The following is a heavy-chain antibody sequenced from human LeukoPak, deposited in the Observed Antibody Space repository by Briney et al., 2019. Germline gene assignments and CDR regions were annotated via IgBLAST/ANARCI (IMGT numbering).Heavy chain of an antibody. CDR1: GYTLTELS. CDR3: ARDGDVVAVGATFLWFY. Sequence: GASVKVSCKVSGYTLTELSMHWVRQAPGKGLEWMGGFDPEDGETIYAQKFQGRVTMTEETSTDTAYMELSSLRSEDTAVYYCARDGDVVAVGATFLWFYWGQGTLVTVSS. J-gene: IGHJ4*02. CDR2: FDPEDGET. V-gene: IGHV1-24*01. D-gene: IGHD1-26*01.